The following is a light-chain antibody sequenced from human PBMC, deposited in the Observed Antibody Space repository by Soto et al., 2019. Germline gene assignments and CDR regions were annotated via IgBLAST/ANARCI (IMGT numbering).Light chain of an antibody. CDR3: QQYENLPFT. CDR2: EAS. V-gene: IGKV1-33*01. CDR1: QDISDY. Sequence: DTQMTQSPSSLSASVGDRVTITCQASQDISDYLTWYQQKPGKAPKLLIYEASNLETGVPSRFSGSGSGTDFTFTISSLQPEDIATYYCQQYENLPFTFGPGTKVDI. J-gene: IGKJ3*01.